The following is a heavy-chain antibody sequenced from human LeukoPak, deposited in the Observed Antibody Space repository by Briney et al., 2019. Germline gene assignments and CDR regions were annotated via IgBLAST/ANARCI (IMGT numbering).Heavy chain of an antibody. Sequence: SVKVSCKASGRTFSSYAISWVRQAPGQGLEWMGGIIPIFGTANYAQKFQGRVTITTDESTSTAYMELSSLRSEDTAVYYCAKNRDSHYYMDVWGKGTTVTVSS. D-gene: IGHD1-14*01. CDR2: IIPIFGTA. J-gene: IGHJ6*03. V-gene: IGHV1-69*05. CDR3: AKNRDSHYYMDV. CDR1: GRTFSSYA.